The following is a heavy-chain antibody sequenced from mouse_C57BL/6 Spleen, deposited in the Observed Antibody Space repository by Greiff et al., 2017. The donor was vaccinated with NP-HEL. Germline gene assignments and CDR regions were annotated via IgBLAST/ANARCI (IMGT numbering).Heavy chain of an antibody. CDR1: GYTFTSYW. CDR2: INPSSGYT. J-gene: IGHJ1*03. CDR3: ARTYDGYYEYFDV. V-gene: IGHV1-7*01. D-gene: IGHD2-3*01. Sequence: VQLQQSGAELAKPGASVKLSCKASGYTFTSYWMHWVNQRPGQGLEWIGYINPSSGYTKYNQKFKDKATLTADKSSSTAYMQLSSLTYEDSAVYYCARTYDGYYEYFDVWGTGTTVTVSS.